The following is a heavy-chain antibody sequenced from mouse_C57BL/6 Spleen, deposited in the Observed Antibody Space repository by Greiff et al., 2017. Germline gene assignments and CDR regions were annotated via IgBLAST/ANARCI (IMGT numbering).Heavy chain of an antibody. V-gene: IGHV1-80*01. Sequence: QVQLKQSGAELVKPGASVKISCKASGYAFSSYWMNWVKQRPGKGLEWIGQIYPGDGDTNYNGKFKGKATLTADKSSSTAYMQLSSLTSDNSAVYFCANYDCGAMDYWGQGTSVTVSS. J-gene: IGHJ4*01. CDR1: GYAFSSYW. CDR3: ANYDCGAMDY. D-gene: IGHD2-4*01. CDR2: IYPGDGDT.